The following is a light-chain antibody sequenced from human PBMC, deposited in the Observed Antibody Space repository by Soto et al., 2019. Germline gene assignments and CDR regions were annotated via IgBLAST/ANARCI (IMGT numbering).Light chain of an antibody. J-gene: IGKJ5*01. CDR3: QQSYSTLSIT. CDR1: QGISSY. Sequence: DIHLTQSPSFLSACIGDRVTITCRASQGISSYLAWYQQKPGKAPKLLIYAASSLQSGVPSRFSGSGSGTDFTLTISSLQPEDFATYYCQQSYSTLSITFCQGTRLEIK. CDR2: AAS. V-gene: IGKV1-39*01.